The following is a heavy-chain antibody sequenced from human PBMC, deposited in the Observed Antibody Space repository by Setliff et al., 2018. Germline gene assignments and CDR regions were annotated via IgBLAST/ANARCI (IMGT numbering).Heavy chain of an antibody. D-gene: IGHD1-26*01. Sequence: LSLTCTVSGGSISSSGYYWSWIRQPPGKGLEWIGIIYYSGRTYYNPSLKSRVTISVDTSKNQFSLKLTSVTAADTAVYYCAKITGMVGATPYYFDYWGQGTLVTVSS. CDR2: IYYSGRT. CDR3: AKITGMVGATPYYFDY. CDR1: GGSISSSGYY. V-gene: IGHV4-39*01. J-gene: IGHJ4*02.